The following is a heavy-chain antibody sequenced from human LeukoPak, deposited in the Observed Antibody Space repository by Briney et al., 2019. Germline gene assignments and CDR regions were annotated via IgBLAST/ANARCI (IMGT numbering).Heavy chain of an antibody. J-gene: IGHJ4*02. CDR3: AREEGVDGTSGINN. D-gene: IGHD4-23*01. CDR2: IWYNGNT. V-gene: IGHV3-33*01. CDR1: GFTFSTYG. Sequence: GGSLRLSCAASGFTFSTYGMHWVRQAPGKGLEWVSDIWYNGNTYYADSVKGRFTISRDNSKSTLYLQMNNLRAEDTAVYYCAREEGVDGTSGINNWGQGTLVIVSS.